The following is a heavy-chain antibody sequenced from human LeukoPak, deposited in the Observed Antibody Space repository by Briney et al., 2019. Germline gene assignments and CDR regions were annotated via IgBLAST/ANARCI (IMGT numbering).Heavy chain of an antibody. CDR2: IHYSEGT. D-gene: IGHD3-22*01. CDR1: GASISSYY. Sequence: PSETLSLICTVSGASISSYYWSWIRQPPGKGVEWIGYIHYSEGTRYNPSLKSRVTISVDTSKNQFSLNLSSVTAADTAVYYCARQYYYYSIDSWGQGTLVTVSS. V-gene: IGHV4-59*08. CDR3: ARQYYYYSIDS. J-gene: IGHJ4*02.